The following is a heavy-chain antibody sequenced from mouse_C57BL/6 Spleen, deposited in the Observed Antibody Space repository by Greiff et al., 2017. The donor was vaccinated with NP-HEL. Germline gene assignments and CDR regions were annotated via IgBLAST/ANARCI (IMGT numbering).Heavy chain of an antibody. D-gene: IGHD2-10*02. CDR3: ARWGYGNYLPWFAY. J-gene: IGHJ3*01. CDR2: IDPSASYT. Sequence: QVQLKQPGAELVMPGASVKLSCKASGYTFTSYWMPWVTQRPGPGLEWIGEIDPSASYTNYTQKFKGKSTLTVDKSSSTAYMQLSSLTSEYSAVYYCARWGYGNYLPWFAYWGQGTLVTVSA. CDR1: GYTFTSYW. V-gene: IGHV1-69*01.